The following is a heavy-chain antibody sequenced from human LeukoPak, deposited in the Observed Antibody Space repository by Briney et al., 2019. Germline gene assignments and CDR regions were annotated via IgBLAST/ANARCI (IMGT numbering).Heavy chain of an antibody. CDR2: ISRSGSTK. CDR1: GFTFSDYY. D-gene: IGHD2-15*01. J-gene: IGHJ6*03. V-gene: IGHV3-11*01. Sequence: GGSLRLSCAASGFTFSDYYMSWIRQAPGKGLEWVSSISRSGSTKYYADSVKGRFTISRDDAKNSLFLQMNSLRAEDTAVYYCARVLRYCSGGNCYSGGLGYMDVWGKGTTVTISS. CDR3: ARVLRYCSGGNCYSGGLGYMDV.